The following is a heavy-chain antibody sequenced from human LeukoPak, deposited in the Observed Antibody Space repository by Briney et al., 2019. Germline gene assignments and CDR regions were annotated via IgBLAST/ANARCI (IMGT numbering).Heavy chain of an antibody. CDR1: GGSIISYY. CDR2: IYYSGST. Sequence: SETLSLTCTVSGGSIISYYWGWIRQPPGKGLEWIGNIYYSGSTYYKPSLKSRVTISVDTSKNQFSLKLRSVTAADTAVYYCARENGYKYDYWGQGTLVTVSS. CDR3: ARENGYKYDY. D-gene: IGHD5-24*01. V-gene: IGHV4-39*07. J-gene: IGHJ4*02.